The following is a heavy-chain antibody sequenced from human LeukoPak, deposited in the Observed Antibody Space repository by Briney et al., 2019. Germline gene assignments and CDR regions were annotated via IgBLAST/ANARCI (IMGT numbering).Heavy chain of an antibody. CDR3: ARATSSGWPNFDY. D-gene: IGHD6-19*01. V-gene: IGHV4-38-2*01. Sequence: SETLSLTCAVSGYSISSGYYWGWIRQPPGKGLEWIGSIYHSGSTYYNPSLKSRVTISVDTSKNQFSLKLSPVTAADTAVYYCARATSSGWPNFDYWGQGTLVTVSS. CDR2: IYHSGST. CDR1: GYSISSGYY. J-gene: IGHJ4*02.